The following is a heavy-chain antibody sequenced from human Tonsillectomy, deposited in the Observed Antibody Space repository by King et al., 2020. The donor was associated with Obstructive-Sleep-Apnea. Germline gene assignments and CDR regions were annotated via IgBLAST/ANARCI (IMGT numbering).Heavy chain of an antibody. Sequence: VQLVESGGGLVEPGRSLRLSCAASGFTFDDYAMHWVRQAPGKGLEWVSGISWNSGSIGYADSVKGRVTISRDNAKKSLYLQMNSRRAEDTVLYYCEKDLVPYYDILPGYTIYYGMDVWGQGTTVTVSS. J-gene: IGHJ6*02. D-gene: IGHD3-9*01. CDR2: ISWNSGSI. V-gene: IGHV3-9*01. CDR1: GFTFDDYA. CDR3: EKDLVPYYDILPGYTIYYGMDV.